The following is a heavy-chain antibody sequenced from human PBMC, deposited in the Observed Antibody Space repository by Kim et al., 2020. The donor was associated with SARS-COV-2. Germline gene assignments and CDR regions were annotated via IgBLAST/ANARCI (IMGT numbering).Heavy chain of an antibody. J-gene: IGHJ4*02. CDR1: GGSISSSSYY. D-gene: IGHD3-10*01. Sequence: SETLSLTCTVSGGSISSSSYYWGWIRQPPGKGLEWIGSIYYSGSTYYNPSLKSRVTISVDTSKNQFSLKLSSVTAADTAVYYCARLGITMVRGVIPHWGQGTLVTVSS. CDR3: ARLGITMVRGVIPH. CDR2: IYYSGST. V-gene: IGHV4-39*01.